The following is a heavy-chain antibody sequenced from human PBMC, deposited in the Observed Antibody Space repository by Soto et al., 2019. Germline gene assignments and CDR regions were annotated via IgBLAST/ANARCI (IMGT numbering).Heavy chain of an antibody. CDR1: GYTFTSYD. D-gene: IGHD3-9*01. V-gene: IGHV1-8*01. J-gene: IGHJ6*02. Sequence: QVQLVQSGAEVKKPGASVKVSCKASGYTFTSYDINWVRQATGQGLEWMGWMNPNSGNTGYAQKFQGRVTMTRNTSISTAYMELSSLRSEDTAVYYCAIGAGLRYYDWLGALYSMDVWGQGTTVTVSS. CDR3: AIGAGLRYYDWLGALYSMDV. CDR2: MNPNSGNT.